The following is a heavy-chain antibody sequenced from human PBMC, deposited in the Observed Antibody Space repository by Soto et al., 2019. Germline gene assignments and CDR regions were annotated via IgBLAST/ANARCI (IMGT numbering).Heavy chain of an antibody. V-gene: IGHV1-18*01. CDR1: GYTFTTYG. CDR2: ISPYNGNT. CDR3: ARGAPSWAYGMDV. J-gene: IGHJ6*02. Sequence: ASVKVSCKASGYTFTTYGISWVRQAPGQGLEWMGWISPYNGNTNYAQKFQGRVTMTTDTSTSTAYMDLRSLRSDDTAVYYCARGAPSWAYGMDVWGQGTTVTVSS. D-gene: IGHD1-26*01.